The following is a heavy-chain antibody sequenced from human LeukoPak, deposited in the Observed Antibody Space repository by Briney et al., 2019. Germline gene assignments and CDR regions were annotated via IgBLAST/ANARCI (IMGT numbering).Heavy chain of an antibody. CDR3: ARDNGGALDY. Sequence: QPGGSLRLSCVASGFTFSSYWMGWVRQARGRGREWGANMKQDGSAKHYADYVKGRFSIYRDNAKNSVYLQMDSLRAEDTAVYYCARDNGGALDYWGHGTLVTVSS. CDR2: MKQDGSAK. J-gene: IGHJ4*01. V-gene: IGHV3-7*01. CDR1: GFTFSSYW. D-gene: IGHD7-27*01.